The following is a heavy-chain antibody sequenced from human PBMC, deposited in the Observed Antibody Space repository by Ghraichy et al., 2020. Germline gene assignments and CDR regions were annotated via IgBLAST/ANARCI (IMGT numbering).Heavy chain of an antibody. CDR2: ISSSSSTI. V-gene: IGHV3-48*02. D-gene: IGHD6-13*01. Sequence: GGSLRLSCAASGFTFGSYSMNWVRQAPGKGLEWVSYISSSSSTIYYADSVKGRFTISRDNAKNSLYLQMNSLRDEDTAVYYCARDCPIAAAGTPYYYYGMDVWGQGTTVTVS. J-gene: IGHJ6*02. CDR3: ARDCPIAAAGTPYYYYGMDV. CDR1: GFTFGSYS.